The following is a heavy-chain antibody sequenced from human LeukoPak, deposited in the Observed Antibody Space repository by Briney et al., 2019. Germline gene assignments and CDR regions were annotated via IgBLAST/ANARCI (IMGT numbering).Heavy chain of an antibody. CDR2: IYPGDSDT. J-gene: IGHJ6*02. CDR3: ARRKYSSSSNYYYYGMDV. CDR1: GYSFTSYW. Sequence: GESLKISCKGSGYSFTSYWIGWVRQMPGKCLEWMGIIYPGDSDTRYSPSFQGQVTISADKSISTAYLQWSSLKASDTAMYYCARRKYSSSSNYYYYGMDVWGQGTTVTVSS. D-gene: IGHD6-6*01. V-gene: IGHV5-51*01.